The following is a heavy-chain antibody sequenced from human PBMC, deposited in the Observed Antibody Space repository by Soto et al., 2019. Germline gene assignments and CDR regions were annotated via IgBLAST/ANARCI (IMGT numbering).Heavy chain of an antibody. D-gene: IGHD3-22*01. V-gene: IGHV3-23*01. CDR3: AKHLIGGRLKSPFDL. CDR2: LGDSVGTT. Sequence: LRLSCAFSLFSFGTYTVNLVRQSPGMGLEWVSGLGDSVGTTHYAYSVKGRFTISRDKSKNTLYLQMNNLRAEDTAVYYCAKHLIGGRLKSPFDLWGQGTKVTVSS. CDR1: LFSFGTYT. J-gene: IGHJ4*02.